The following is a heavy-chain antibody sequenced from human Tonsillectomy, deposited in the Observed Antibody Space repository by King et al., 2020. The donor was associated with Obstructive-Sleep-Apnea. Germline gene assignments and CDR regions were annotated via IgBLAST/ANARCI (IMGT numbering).Heavy chain of an antibody. Sequence: VQLVESGGGLVQPGGSLRLSCAASGFTFSSYWMSLVRQAPGKGLEWVANIKQDGSEKYYVDAVKGRFTISRDNAKNSLYLQKNSLRAEDTAVYYSARDSSSFLLGVFSTPEFDYWGQGTLVTVSS. CDR3: ARDSSSFLLGVFSTPEFDY. J-gene: IGHJ4*02. CDR1: GFTFSSYW. V-gene: IGHV3-7*03. CDR2: IKQDGSEK. D-gene: IGHD6-6*01.